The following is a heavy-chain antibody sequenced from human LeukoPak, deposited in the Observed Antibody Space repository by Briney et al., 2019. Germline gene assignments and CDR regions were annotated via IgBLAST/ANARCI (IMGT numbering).Heavy chain of an antibody. CDR2: IYYTGTT. V-gene: IGHV4-39*07. Sequence: PETLSLTCTVSGGSISNTNYYWAWIRQPPGRGLEWIGSIYYTGTTFDNPSLKSRVTMSVDTSKNQFSLKLSSVTAADTAVYYCARVGDYALKDWGQGTLVTVSS. D-gene: IGHD3-16*01. CDR3: ARVGDYALKD. J-gene: IGHJ4*02. CDR1: GGSISNTNYY.